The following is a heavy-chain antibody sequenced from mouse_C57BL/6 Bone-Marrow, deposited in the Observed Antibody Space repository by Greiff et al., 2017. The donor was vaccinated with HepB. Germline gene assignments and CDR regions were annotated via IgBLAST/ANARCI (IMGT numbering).Heavy chain of an antibody. CDR3: TRGRTNYFDY. V-gene: IGHV6-6*01. Sequence: EVKVEESGGGLVQPGGSMKLSCAASGFTFSDAWMDWVRQSPEKGLAWVAEIRNKANNHATYYAESVKGRFTISRDDSKSSVYLQMNSLRAEDTGIYYCTRGRTNYFDYWGQGTTLTVSS. CDR1: GFTFSDAW. CDR2: IRNKANNHAT. J-gene: IGHJ2*01.